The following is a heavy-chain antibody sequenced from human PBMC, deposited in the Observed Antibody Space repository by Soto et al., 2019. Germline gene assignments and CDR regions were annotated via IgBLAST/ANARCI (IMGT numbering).Heavy chain of an antibody. CDR1: GYSISSGYY. Sequence: TSETLSLTCAVSGYSISSGYYWGCIRQPPGKGLEWIGSIYHSGSTYYNPSLKSRVTISVDTSKNQFSLKLSSVTAADTAVYYCATTHCSSTSCRPYNWFDPWGQGTLVTVSS. CDR2: IYHSGST. J-gene: IGHJ5*02. V-gene: IGHV4-38-2*01. CDR3: ATTHCSSTSCRPYNWFDP. D-gene: IGHD2-2*01.